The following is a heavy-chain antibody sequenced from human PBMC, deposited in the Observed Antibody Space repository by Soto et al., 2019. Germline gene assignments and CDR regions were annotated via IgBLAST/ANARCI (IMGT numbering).Heavy chain of an antibody. J-gene: IGHJ4*02. CDR2: SDSNGYI. D-gene: IGHD2-2*01. Sequence: QRLSCAASEVRFSTYSLNYIHQAPGKVRKMVSTSDSNGYIYYAESLRGLSTISRDSAKNSLHLQMNCLRAEDTSVYYCVRDDCTRTNDCKGFDCWGQGALVTVSS. CDR3: VRDDCTRTNDCKGFDC. V-gene: IGHV3-21*01. CDR1: EVRFSTYS.